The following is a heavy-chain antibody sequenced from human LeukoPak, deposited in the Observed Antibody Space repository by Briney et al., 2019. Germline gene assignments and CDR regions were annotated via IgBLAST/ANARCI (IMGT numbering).Heavy chain of an antibody. CDR1: GYTFTNYV. D-gene: IGHD6-13*01. Sequence: ASVKASCKASGYTFTNYVISWVRQAPGQGLEWMGWISAYDGETYYLQKFQGRVTMTTDTTTSTAYMELRSLRSDDTAVYYCARDKVIASAGTPNWFDPWGQGTLVTVSS. CDR3: ARDKVIASAGTPNWFDP. V-gene: IGHV1-18*01. CDR2: ISAYDGET. J-gene: IGHJ5*02.